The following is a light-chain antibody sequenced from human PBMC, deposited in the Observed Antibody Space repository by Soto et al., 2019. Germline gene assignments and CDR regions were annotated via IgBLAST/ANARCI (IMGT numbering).Light chain of an antibody. Sequence: DIVMTQTPLSLSVTPGQPASISCKSSQSLLHSGEKTCLSWYVEKPDQPPQLLIYEVSNRFSGVSDRFSGSGSGTDFTLKISRVEAEDVGVYYCMQSVQVPWTFGQGTKVELK. J-gene: IGKJ1*01. CDR1: QSLLHSGEKTC. CDR3: MQSVQVPWT. V-gene: IGKV2D-29*01. CDR2: EVS.